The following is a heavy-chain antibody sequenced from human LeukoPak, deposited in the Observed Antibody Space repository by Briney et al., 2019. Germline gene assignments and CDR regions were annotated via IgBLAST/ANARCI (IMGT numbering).Heavy chain of an antibody. V-gene: IGHV3-23*01. Sequence: GGSLRLSCAASGFTFSTYAMTWVRQAPGQGLEWVSSISGSGSGTYYADSVKGRFTISRDNSKNTLYLQMNSLRAEDTAVYYCARDAERQLVSSSSYYYYYYVDVWGKGTTVTVSS. CDR1: GFTFSTYA. CDR3: ARDAERQLVSSSSYYYYYYVDV. J-gene: IGHJ6*03. D-gene: IGHD6-6*01. CDR2: ISGSGSGT.